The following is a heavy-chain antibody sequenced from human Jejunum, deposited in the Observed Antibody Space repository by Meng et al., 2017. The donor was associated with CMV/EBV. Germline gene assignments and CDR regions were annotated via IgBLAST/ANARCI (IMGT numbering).Heavy chain of an antibody. CDR1: RFHVSSSH. D-gene: IGHD3-10*01. CDR3: AREDYYGSGSLDY. CDR2: IDSGGRT. Sequence: AASRFHVSSSHISWVRQAPGKGLEWFSVIDSGGRTYYTDSVKGRFTIFRDSSKNMLYLQMSSLRPEDTAVYYCAREDYYGSGSLDYWGQGTLVTVSS. J-gene: IGHJ4*02. V-gene: IGHV3-66*02.